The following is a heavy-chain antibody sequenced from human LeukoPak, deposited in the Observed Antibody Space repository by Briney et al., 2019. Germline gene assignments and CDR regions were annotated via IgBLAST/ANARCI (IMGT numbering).Heavy chain of an antibody. J-gene: IGHJ5*02. D-gene: IGHD3-10*01. CDR1: GNSFTSYW. Sequence: GESRKISCKGSGNSFTSYWIGWVRQMPGKGLEWMGIIYPGDSDTRYSPSFQGQVTISADKSISTAYLQWSSLKASDTAMYYCARLVHYYGSGSRAEWFDPWGQGTLVTVSS. CDR2: IYPGDSDT. CDR3: ARLVHYYGSGSRAEWFDP. V-gene: IGHV5-51*01.